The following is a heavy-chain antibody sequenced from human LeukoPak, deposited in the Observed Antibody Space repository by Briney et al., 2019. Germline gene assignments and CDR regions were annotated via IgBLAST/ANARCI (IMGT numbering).Heavy chain of an antibody. D-gene: IGHD3-3*01. J-gene: IGHJ4*02. CDR2: INSDGSST. CDR1: GFTFSSYL. V-gene: IGHV3-74*01. Sequence: GGSLRLSCAASGFTFSSYLMHWVRQAPGKGLVWVSRINSDGSSTSYADSVKGRFTISRDNAKNTLYLQMNSLRAEDTAVYYCARANPETYYDFWSGYVPSDYWGQGTLVTVSS. CDR3: ARANPETYYDFWSGYVPSDY.